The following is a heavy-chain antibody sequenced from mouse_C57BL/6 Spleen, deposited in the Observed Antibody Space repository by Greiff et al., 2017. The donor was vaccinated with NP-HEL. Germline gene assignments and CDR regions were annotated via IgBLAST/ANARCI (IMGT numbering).Heavy chain of an antibody. J-gene: IGHJ3*01. CDR2: INPNNGGT. V-gene: IGHV1-26*01. Sequence: EVKLQQSGPELVKPGASVKISCKASGYTFTDYYMNWVKQSHGKSLEWIGDINPNNGGTSYNQKFKGKATLTVDKSSSTAYMELRSLTSEDSAVYYCARRLRGFAYWGQGTLVTVSA. CDR3: ARRLRGFAY. D-gene: IGHD3-2*02. CDR1: GYTFTDYY.